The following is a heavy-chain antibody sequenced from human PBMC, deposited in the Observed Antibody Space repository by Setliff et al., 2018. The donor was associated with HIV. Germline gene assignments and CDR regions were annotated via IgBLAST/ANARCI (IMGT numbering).Heavy chain of an antibody. D-gene: IGHD2-15*01. CDR3: ARVGSYWTQFDY. Sequence: ASVKVSCKTSGHPFSNYDIIWVRRATGQGLEWMGWMNPNSGATGYAQKFQGRVSMTRNTSISTAYMELSSLRSEDTAVYYCARVGSYWTQFDYWGQGTLVTVSS. CDR2: MNPNSGAT. V-gene: IGHV1-8*01. J-gene: IGHJ4*01. CDR1: GHPFSNYD.